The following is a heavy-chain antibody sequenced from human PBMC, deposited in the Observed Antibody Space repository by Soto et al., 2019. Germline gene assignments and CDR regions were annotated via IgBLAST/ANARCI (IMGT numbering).Heavy chain of an antibody. Sequence: WLRQPPGKGLEWIGHIYYSGSTYYNSSLKSRVTISLDTSKNQFSLKLSSVTAADTAIYYCAKYQPMTQPRPYFDYWGQGTLVTVSS. D-gene: IGHD3-22*01. CDR2: IYYSGST. CDR3: AKYQPMTQPRPYFDY. J-gene: IGHJ4*02. V-gene: IGHV4-30-4*08.